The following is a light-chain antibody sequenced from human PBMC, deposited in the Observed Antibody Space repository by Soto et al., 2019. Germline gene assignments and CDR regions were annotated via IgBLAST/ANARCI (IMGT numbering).Light chain of an antibody. CDR2: GAT. CDR1: QNINSY. CDR3: QQSHNAPLT. V-gene: IGKV1-39*01. J-gene: IGKJ4*01. Sequence: DIRMTQSPSSLSASVGDRVNLTCRASQNINSYLNWYQHKPGRAPKVLVYGATNLPSGVPSRFSGSGSGTEFTFTISSLQPEDFATYYCQQSHNAPLTFGGGTRVE.